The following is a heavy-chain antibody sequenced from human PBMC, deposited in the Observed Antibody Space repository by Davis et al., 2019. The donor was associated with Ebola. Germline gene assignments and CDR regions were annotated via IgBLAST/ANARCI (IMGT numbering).Heavy chain of an antibody. D-gene: IGHD4-23*01. V-gene: IGHV3-33*01. CDR3: ARDLVYGGNAFFDY. J-gene: IGHJ4*02. CDR1: GFNFRSYG. CDR2: IWYDGSRK. Sequence: PGGSLRLSCAASGFNFRSYGMHWVRQAPDKGLEWVAVIWYDGSRKYYGDSVKGRFTISRDNAKNSLSLQMSSLRADDTAMYYCARDLVYGGNAFFDYWGQGTPVRVSS.